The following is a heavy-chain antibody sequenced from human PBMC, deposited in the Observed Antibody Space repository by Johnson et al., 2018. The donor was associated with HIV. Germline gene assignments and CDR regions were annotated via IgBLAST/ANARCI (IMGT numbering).Heavy chain of an antibody. CDR2: ISSSGSTI. J-gene: IGHJ3*02. Sequence: QVLLVESGGGWIKPGGSLRLSCAASGFTFSDYYMSWIRQAPGTGLEWVSYISSSGSTISYADSVKGRCTISRDNSKNTLYLQMNSLRAEDTAVYYCARVTPQRGGNDAFDIWGQGTMVTVSS. CDR1: GFTFSDYY. D-gene: IGHD3-16*01. V-gene: IGHV3-11*04. CDR3: ARVTPQRGGNDAFDI.